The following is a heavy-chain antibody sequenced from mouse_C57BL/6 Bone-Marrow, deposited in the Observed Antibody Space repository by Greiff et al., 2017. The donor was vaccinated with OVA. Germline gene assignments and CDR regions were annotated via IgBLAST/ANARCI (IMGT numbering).Heavy chain of an antibody. CDR3: ALQSPYWYFDV. CDR2: IYPGSGNT. CDR1: GYTFTDYY. Sequence: QVQLKESGAELVRPGASVKLSCKASGYTFTDYYINWVKQRPGQGLEWIARIYPGSGNTYYNEKFKGKATLTAEKSSSTAYMQLSSLTSEDSAVYFCALQSPYWYFDVWGTGTTVTVSS. V-gene: IGHV1-76*01. J-gene: IGHJ1*03.